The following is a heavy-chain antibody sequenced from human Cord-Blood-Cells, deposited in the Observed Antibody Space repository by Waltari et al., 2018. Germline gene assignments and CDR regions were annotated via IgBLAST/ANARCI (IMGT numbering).Heavy chain of an antibody. J-gene: IGHJ2*01. Sequence: QVQLQQWGAGLLKPSETLSLTCAVYGGSFSGYYWSWIRQPPGKGLEWIGEINHSGSTNYNPSLKSRVTISVDTSKNQFSLKRSSVTAADTAVYYCARMLAWYFDLWGRGTLVTVSS. CDR1: GGSFSGYY. CDR2: INHSGST. V-gene: IGHV4-34*01. D-gene: IGHD2-8*01. CDR3: ARMLAWYFDL.